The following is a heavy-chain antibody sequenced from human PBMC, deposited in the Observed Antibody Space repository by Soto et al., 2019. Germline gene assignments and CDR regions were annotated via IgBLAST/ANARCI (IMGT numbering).Heavy chain of an antibody. V-gene: IGHV2-5*02. J-gene: IGHJ4*02. CDR3: AHRLTTVTTRGGFDY. CDR1: GFSLSSTGMG. Sequence: QITLKESGPTLVKPTQTLTLTCTFSGFSLSSTGMGVGWIRQPPGKALEWLALIYWDDDKRDSPSLKSRLTITKATSKNQVTLTLTNVDPVDSATYYCAHRLTTVTTRGGFDYWGQGTLVTVSS. CDR2: IYWDDDK. D-gene: IGHD4-17*01.